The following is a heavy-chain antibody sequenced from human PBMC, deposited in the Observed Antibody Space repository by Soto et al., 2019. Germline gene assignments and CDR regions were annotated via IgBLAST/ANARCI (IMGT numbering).Heavy chain of an antibody. V-gene: IGHV3-30-3*01. Sequence: QVQLVESGGGVVQPGRSLRLSCAASGFTFSRNTFHWVRQAPGKGLEWVAVISDDGSNKYYADSVKGRFTISRDSDKNTVYLQMNSLRAEDTAVYYCARAGCSGVSCYRPGFYYGLDVWGQGTTVTISS. CDR1: GFTFSRNT. J-gene: IGHJ6*02. D-gene: IGHD2-15*01. CDR2: ISDDGSNK. CDR3: ARAGCSGVSCYRPGFYYGLDV.